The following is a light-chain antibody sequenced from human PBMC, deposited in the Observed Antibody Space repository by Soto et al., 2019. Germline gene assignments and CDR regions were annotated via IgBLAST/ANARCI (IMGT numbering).Light chain of an antibody. Sequence: EIVVPQSPGTLSLSPGERATLSCRASQSVSSSSLAWYQQTPGQAPRLLIYEASSRATGIPDRFSGSGSGTDFTLTISRLEPEDFAVYYCQQYRTFGQGTKV. CDR3: QQYRT. J-gene: IGKJ1*01. V-gene: IGKV3-20*01. CDR1: QSVSSSS. CDR2: EAS.